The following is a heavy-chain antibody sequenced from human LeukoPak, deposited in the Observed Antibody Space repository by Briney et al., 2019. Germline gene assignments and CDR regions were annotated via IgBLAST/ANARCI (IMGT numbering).Heavy chain of an antibody. CDR2: IYYSGST. Sequence: SETLSPTCTVSGGSISSYYWSWIRQPPGKGLEWIGYIYYSGSTNYNPSLKSRVTISVDTSKNQFSLKLSSVTAADTAVYYCASVPSGSYGHFDSWGQGTLVTVSS. V-gene: IGHV4-59*01. J-gene: IGHJ4*02. CDR3: ASVPSGSYGHFDS. CDR1: GGSISSYY. D-gene: IGHD1-26*01.